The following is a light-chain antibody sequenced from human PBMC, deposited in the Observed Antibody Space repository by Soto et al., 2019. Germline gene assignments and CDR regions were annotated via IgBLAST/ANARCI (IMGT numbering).Light chain of an antibody. Sequence: DIQMNQSPSSLSASVGDRVTITCRASQSISSYLNWYQQKPGKAPKLLIYAASSLQSGVPSRFSVSGSGTDFTLTISSLQTEDFATYDCQQRYSTTLTFGGGTKVDI. V-gene: IGKV1-39*01. CDR3: QQRYSTTLT. J-gene: IGKJ4*01. CDR2: AAS. CDR1: QSISSY.